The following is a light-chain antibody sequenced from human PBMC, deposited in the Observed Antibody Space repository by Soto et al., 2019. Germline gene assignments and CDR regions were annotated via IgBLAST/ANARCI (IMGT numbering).Light chain of an antibody. CDR3: SSYTSSSTL. V-gene: IGLV2-14*01. Sequence: QSALTQPASVSGSPGLSITISCTGTSSDVGGYNYVSWYQQHPGKAPKLMIYDVSNRPSGVSNRFSGSKSGNTASLTISGLQAEDEADYYCSSYTSSSTLFGGGTKLTVL. J-gene: IGLJ2*01. CDR1: SSDVGGYNY. CDR2: DVS.